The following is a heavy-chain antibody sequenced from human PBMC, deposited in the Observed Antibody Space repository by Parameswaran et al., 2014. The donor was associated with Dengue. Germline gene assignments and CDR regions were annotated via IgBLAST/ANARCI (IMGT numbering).Heavy chain of an antibody. CDR3: ARVSTKMFWSGYYPPQLDYGMDV. D-gene: IGHD3-3*01. Sequence: WVRQAPGQGLEWMGWMNPNSGNTGYAQKFQGRVTMTRNTSISTAYMELSSLRSEDTAVYYCARVSTKMFWSGYYPPQLDYGMDVWGQGTTVTVSS. J-gene: IGHJ6*02. CDR2: MNPNSGNT. V-gene: IGHV1-8*01.